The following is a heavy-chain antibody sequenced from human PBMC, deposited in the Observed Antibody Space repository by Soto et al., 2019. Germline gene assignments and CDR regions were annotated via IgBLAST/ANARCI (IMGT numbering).Heavy chain of an antibody. V-gene: IGHV1-46*01. CDR1: GYTFSDYR. CDR2: INPSGGST. CDR3: ARDGPHRRVDY. Sequence: GASVKVSCKASGYTFSDYRMHWVRQAPGQGLEWMGMINPSGGSTTYAQKFQGRVTMTRDTSTSTFYMDLSLTSEDTAVYYCARDGPHRRVDYWGQGTLVTVSS. J-gene: IGHJ4*02.